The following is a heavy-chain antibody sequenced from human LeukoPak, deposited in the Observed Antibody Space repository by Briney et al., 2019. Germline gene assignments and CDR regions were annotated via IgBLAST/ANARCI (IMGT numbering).Heavy chain of an antibody. CDR2: IKQDGSEK. CDR3: ARADSNSWYEF. V-gene: IGHV3-7*01. Sequence: PGGSLRLSCAAAGFTFSRYWMSWLRQAPGKGLEWVANIKQDGSEKYYVDSVEGRFTISRDNAKNSLSLQMNSLRVEDTAMYYCARADSNSWYEFWGQGTLVTVSS. J-gene: IGHJ4*02. CDR1: GFTFSRYW. D-gene: IGHD6-13*01.